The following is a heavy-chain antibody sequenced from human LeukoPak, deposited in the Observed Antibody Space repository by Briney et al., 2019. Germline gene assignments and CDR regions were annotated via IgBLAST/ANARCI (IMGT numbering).Heavy chain of an antibody. Sequence: PGESLKISCKASGYSFAGYWLGWVRQMPGAGLEWMGVIFPGDSDTSYNPSFEGQVTISADRSIDTAYLQWSSLKASDTAMYYCARQEGYSYGFDYWGQGTLVTVSS. D-gene: IGHD5-18*01. CDR3: ARQEGYSYGFDY. CDR2: IFPGDSDT. CDR1: GYSFAGYW. V-gene: IGHV5-51*01. J-gene: IGHJ4*02.